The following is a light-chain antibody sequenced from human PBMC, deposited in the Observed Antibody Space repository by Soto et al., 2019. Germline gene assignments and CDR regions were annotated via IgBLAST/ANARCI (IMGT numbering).Light chain of an antibody. V-gene: IGKV3-20*01. CDR1: QSISTY. Sequence: IVLTQSPATLSLSPGESATLSCRAGQSISTYLAWYQQKSGQAPRLLIYGASRRATGIPDRFSGSASGTDFTLTISRLEPEEFAVYFCKQYSDLPMTVGQGTRLEIK. J-gene: IGKJ5*01. CDR2: GAS. CDR3: KQYSDLPMT.